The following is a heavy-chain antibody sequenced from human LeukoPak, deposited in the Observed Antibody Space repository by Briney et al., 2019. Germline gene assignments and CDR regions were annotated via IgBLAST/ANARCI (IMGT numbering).Heavy chain of an antibody. CDR2: INPNSGGT. D-gene: IGHD2-2*01. CDR3: ARWRYCSSTSCYSYYYYGMDV. J-gene: IGHJ6*02. Sequence: ASVKVSCKASGYTFTGYYMHLVRQAPGQGLEWMGWINPNSGGTNYAQKFQGRVTMTRDTSISTAYMELSRLRSDDTAVYYCARWRYCSSTSCYSYYYYGMDVWGQGTTVTVSS. V-gene: IGHV1-2*02. CDR1: GYTFTGYY.